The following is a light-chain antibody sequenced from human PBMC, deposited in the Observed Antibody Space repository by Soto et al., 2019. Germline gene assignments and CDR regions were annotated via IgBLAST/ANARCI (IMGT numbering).Light chain of an antibody. Sequence: EIVLTQSPGTLSLSPGERATLSCRASQSVSSSYLAWYQQKPGQAPRLLIYGASSRATDIPDRFRGSGSGTDFTLTIARLEPVDFAVYYCQQYGSSPITCGGGIKVEIK. CDR2: GAS. J-gene: IGKJ4*01. CDR1: QSVSSSY. V-gene: IGKV3-20*01. CDR3: QQYGSSPIT.